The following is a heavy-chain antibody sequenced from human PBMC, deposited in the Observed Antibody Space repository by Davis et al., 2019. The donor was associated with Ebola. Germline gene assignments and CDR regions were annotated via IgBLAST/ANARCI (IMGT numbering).Heavy chain of an antibody. CDR3: ATGYSSGWPLHY. Sequence: ASVKVSCKASGYTFTSYAMHWVRQAPGQRLEWMGWINAGNGNTKYSQKFQGRVTITRDTSASTAYMELSSLRSEDTAVYYCATGYSSGWPLHYWGQGTLVTVSS. D-gene: IGHD6-19*01. CDR1: GYTFTSYA. CDR2: INAGNGNT. J-gene: IGHJ4*02. V-gene: IGHV1-3*01.